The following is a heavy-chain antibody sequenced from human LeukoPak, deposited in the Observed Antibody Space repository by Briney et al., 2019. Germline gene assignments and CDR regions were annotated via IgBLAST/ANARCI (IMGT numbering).Heavy chain of an antibody. CDR3: ARDYAGSPDY. CDR2: INGDGSTT. Sequence: GGSLRLSCTASGFTFSTYWINWVLQSPGKGLVWVALINGDGSTTTHAESVKGRFTISRDNAKNTAYLQMNSLRDEDTAVYFCARDYAGSPDYWGQGTLVTVS. V-gene: IGHV3-74*03. CDR1: GFTFSTYW. J-gene: IGHJ4*02. D-gene: IGHD3-10*01.